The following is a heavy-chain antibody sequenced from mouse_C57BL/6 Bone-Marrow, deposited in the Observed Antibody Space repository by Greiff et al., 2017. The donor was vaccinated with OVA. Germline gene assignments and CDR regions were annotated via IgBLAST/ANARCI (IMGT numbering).Heavy chain of an antibody. CDR2: IYPRSGNT. D-gene: IGHD2-3*01. CDR3: AREVYDGYYEYYFDY. J-gene: IGHJ2*01. CDR1: GYTFTSYG. V-gene: IGHV1-81*01. Sequence: QVQLQKSGAELARPGASVKLSCKASGYTFTSYGISWVKQRTGQGLEWIGEIYPRSGNTYYNEKFKGKATLTADKSSSTGYMELRSLTSEDSAVYFCAREVYDGYYEYYFDYWGQGTTLTVSS.